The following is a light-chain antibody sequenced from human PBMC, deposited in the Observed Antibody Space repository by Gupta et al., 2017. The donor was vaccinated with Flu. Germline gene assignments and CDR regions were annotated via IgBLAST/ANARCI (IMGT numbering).Light chain of an antibody. Sequence: QSVLTQPPSMSGTPGQRVTISCSGSNSNIGGNAVNWYQHFPEAAPKLLMYSNYQRPSGVPDRFSGSKTGTSASLAISGLQPEDEADYFCAPWDDSLICPVFGGGTWLTV. CDR3: APWDDSLICPV. V-gene: IGLV1-44*01. CDR1: NSNIGGNA. CDR2: SNY. J-gene: IGLJ3*02.